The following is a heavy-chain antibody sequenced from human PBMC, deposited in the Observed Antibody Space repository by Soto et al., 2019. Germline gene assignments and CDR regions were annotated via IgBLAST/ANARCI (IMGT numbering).Heavy chain of an antibody. Sequence: QVQLVQSGAEVKKPGASVKVSCKASGYTFTSYGISWVRQAPGQGLEWMGWISAYNGNTNYAQKLQGRVTMTTDTATSTAYMELRSRRSDDTAVYYCAREHSSGWSNPPYFDYWGQGTLVTVSS. CDR1: GYTFTSYG. D-gene: IGHD6-19*01. CDR2: ISAYNGNT. J-gene: IGHJ4*02. CDR3: AREHSSGWSNPPYFDY. V-gene: IGHV1-18*01.